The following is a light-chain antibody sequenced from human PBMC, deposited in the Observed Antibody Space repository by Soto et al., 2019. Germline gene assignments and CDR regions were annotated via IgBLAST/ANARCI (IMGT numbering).Light chain of an antibody. J-gene: IGKJ1*01. CDR3: QQYNNWPPWT. CDR1: QSVSSN. CDR2: GAS. V-gene: IGKV3-15*01. Sequence: EIVMTQSPATLSVSPGERATLSCRASQSVSSNLASYQQQPGQPPTLLIYGASTRATAIPARFSGSGSGTEFTLTISILQSEDFAVSDCQQYNNWPPWTFGQGTKVEIK.